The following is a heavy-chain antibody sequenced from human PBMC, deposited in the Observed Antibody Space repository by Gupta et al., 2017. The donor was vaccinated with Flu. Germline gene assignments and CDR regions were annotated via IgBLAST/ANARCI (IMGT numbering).Heavy chain of an antibody. J-gene: IGHJ3*02. D-gene: IGHD2-8*01. Sequence: QVQLQESGPGLVKPSETLSLTCTVSGGSVSSYYWSWIRQPPGKGLEWIGYIYYSGSTNYNPSRKSRVTISVDTSKNQFSLKLSSVTAADTAVYYCARGVYALDAFDIWGQGTMVTVSS. CDR1: GGSVSSYY. V-gene: IGHV4-59*02. CDR2: IYYSGST. CDR3: ARGVYALDAFDI.